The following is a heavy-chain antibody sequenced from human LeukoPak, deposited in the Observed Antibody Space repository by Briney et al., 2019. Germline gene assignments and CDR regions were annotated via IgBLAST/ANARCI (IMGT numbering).Heavy chain of an antibody. CDR1: GFTFSSYS. V-gene: IGHV3-21*01. Sequence: GGSLRLSCAASGFTFSSYSMNWVRQAPGKGLEWVSSISSSSSYIYYADSVKGRFTISRDNAKNSLYLQMNSLRAEDTAVYYCARDSVLRYFDWLPRTDPFDYWGQGTLVTVSS. D-gene: IGHD3-9*01. CDR2: ISSSSSYI. J-gene: IGHJ4*02. CDR3: ARDSVLRYFDWLPRTDPFDY.